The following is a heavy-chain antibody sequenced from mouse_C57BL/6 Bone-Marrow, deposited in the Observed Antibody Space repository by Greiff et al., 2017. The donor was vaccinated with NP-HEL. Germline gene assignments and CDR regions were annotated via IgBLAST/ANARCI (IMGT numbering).Heavy chain of an antibody. D-gene: IGHD1-2*01. J-gene: IGHJ1*03. Sequence: EVQLQQSGTVLARPGASVKMSCKTSGYTFTSYWMHWVKQRPGQGLEWIGAIYPGNSDTSYNQKFKGKAKLTAVTSASTAYMELSSLTNEDSAVYYCTRDYYGLYWYFDVWGTGTTVTVSS. CDR2: IYPGNSDT. V-gene: IGHV1-5*01. CDR1: GYTFTSYW. CDR3: TRDYYGLYWYFDV.